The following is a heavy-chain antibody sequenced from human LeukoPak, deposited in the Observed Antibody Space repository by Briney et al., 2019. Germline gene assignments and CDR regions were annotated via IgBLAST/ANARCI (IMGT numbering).Heavy chain of an antibody. Sequence: SDTLSLTCIVSGRSISRNYWSCIRQSGGKGLVWLGRIYSSGTTTYIPSLKSRVTMSGYTSKNQLSLRLTSVTAADTAVYYCARIHRRADSSGYYYEDWYFDLWGRGTLVTVSS. D-gene: IGHD3-22*01. CDR2: IYSSGTT. J-gene: IGHJ2*01. CDR1: GRSISRNY. V-gene: IGHV4-4*07. CDR3: ARIHRRADSSGYYYEDWYFDL.